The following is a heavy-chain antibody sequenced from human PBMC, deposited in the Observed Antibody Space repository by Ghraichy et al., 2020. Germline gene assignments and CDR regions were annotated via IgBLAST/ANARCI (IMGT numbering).Heavy chain of an antibody. J-gene: IGHJ4*02. V-gene: IGHV4-31*03. CDR3: ARTSRYCSGGSCYPYYFDY. D-gene: IGHD2-15*01. CDR1: GGSISSGGYY. Sequence: SETLSLTCTVSGGSISSGGYYWSWIRQHPGKGLEWIGYIYYSGTTYYNPTLKSRLTMSLDTSKSHFSLKLSSVTAADTAVYYCARTSRYCSGGSCYPYYFDYWGQGTLVTVSS. CDR2: IYYSGTT.